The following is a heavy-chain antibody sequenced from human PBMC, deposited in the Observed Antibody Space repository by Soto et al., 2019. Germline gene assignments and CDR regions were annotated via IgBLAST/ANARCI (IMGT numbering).Heavy chain of an antibody. Sequence: GGSLRLSCAASGFTFSNYWMHWVRQVPGKGLVWVSRISGDVSSRDYADSVKGRFTSSRDNAKNTLYLQMNSLRAEDTAVYYCARGIGYSAQDYWGQGTLVTVSS. CDR1: GFTFSNYW. CDR2: ISGDVSSR. V-gene: IGHV3-74*01. CDR3: ARGIGYSAQDY. D-gene: IGHD1-1*01. J-gene: IGHJ4*02.